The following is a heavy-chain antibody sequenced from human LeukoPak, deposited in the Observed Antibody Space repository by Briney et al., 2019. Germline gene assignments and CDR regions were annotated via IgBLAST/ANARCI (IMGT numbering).Heavy chain of an antibody. V-gene: IGHV1-69*04. Sequence: ASVKVSCKASGGTFSSYAISWVRQAPGQGLEWMGRIIPILGIANYAQKFQGRVTITADKSTSTAYMELSSLRSEDTAVYYCARDPVLGYCSSTSCPGWWFDPWGQGTLVTVSS. CDR3: ARDPVLGYCSSTSCPGWWFDP. J-gene: IGHJ5*02. CDR2: IIPILGIA. CDR1: GGTFSSYA. D-gene: IGHD2-2*01.